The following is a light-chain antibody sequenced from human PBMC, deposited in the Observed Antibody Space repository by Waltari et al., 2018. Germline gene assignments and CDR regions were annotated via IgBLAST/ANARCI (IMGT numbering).Light chain of an antibody. V-gene: IGLV3-10*01. CDR2: ADK. CDR1: ARPKKS. CDR3: FSADFTGDNRV. Sequence: SYELTQPPSVSVSPGQTARLTCSGDARPKKSVFWYQQKTGQAPVAVTYADKKRPSGVPARFSGSSSGTVVILTISGAQVEDEADYYCFSADFTGDNRVFGGGTKLTVL. J-gene: IGLJ3*02.